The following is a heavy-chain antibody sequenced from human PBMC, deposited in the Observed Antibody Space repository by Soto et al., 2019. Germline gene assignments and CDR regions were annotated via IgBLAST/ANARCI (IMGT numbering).Heavy chain of an antibody. CDR1: GFTFDHYA. CDR3: GTALSGYTYHPFDY. V-gene: IGHV3-9*01. J-gene: IGHJ4*02. Sequence: GGSLRLSCPASGFTFDHYAMHWVRRARGNGLEWVSVIIWNAGSIGYADSVKGRFAICKDIAKNSLYLQMNRLGAAATALYYCGTALSGYTYHPFDYWGRGTLVTVSS. CDR2: IIWNAGSI. D-gene: IGHD5-18*01.